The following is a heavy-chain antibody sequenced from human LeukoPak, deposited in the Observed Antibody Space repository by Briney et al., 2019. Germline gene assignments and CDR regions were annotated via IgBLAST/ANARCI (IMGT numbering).Heavy chain of an antibody. V-gene: IGHV3-73*01. CDR1: GFTFSGSA. Sequence: GGSLRLSCAASGFTFSGSAIHWVRQASGKGLEWVGRIRSKANSYATSSAASVKGRFTISRDDSKNTAYLQMNSLKTEDTAVYYCTRDYGVLFDYWGQGALVTVSS. CDR3: TRDYGVLFDY. J-gene: IGHJ4*02. CDR2: IRSKANSYAT. D-gene: IGHD4-17*01.